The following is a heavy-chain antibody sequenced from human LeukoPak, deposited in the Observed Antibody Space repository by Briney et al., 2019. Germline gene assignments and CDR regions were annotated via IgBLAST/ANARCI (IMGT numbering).Heavy chain of an antibody. J-gene: IGHJ4*02. CDR2: IYYSGST. V-gene: IGHV4-59*01. CDR1: GGSLSSYY. Sequence: SETLSLTCTVSGGSLSSYYWSWIRQPPGKGLEWIGYIYYSGSTNYNPSLKSRVTISVDTSKNQFSLKLSSVTAADTAVCYCARATPGFNYDFWSGYYTYFDYWGQGTLVTVSS. CDR3: ARATPGFNYDFWSGYYTYFDY. D-gene: IGHD3-3*01.